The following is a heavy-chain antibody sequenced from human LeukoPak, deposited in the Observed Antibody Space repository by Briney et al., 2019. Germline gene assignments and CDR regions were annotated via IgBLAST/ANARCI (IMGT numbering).Heavy chain of an antibody. Sequence: GGSLRLSCAASGFTFSSYGMHWVRQAPGKGLEWVAVIWYDGSNKYYADSVKGRFTISRDNSKNTLYLQMNSLRAEDTAVYYCARDTVAATDWYFDLWGRGTLVTVSS. V-gene: IGHV3-33*01. D-gene: IGHD6-19*01. CDR1: GFTFSSYG. J-gene: IGHJ2*01. CDR2: IWYDGSNK. CDR3: ARDTVAATDWYFDL.